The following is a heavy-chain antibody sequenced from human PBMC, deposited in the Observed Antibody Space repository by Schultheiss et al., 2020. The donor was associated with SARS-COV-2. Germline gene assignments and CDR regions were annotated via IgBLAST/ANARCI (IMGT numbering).Heavy chain of an antibody. Sequence: GGGRRRSCAASGFTFSSYAMHWVRQAPGKGLEWVAVISYDGSNKYYADSVKGRFTISRDNSKNTLYLQMNSLRAEDTAVYYCARDWDAQIVVVISWYFDLWGRGTLVTVSS. CDR1: GFTFSSYA. D-gene: IGHD2-21*01. CDR2: ISYDGSNK. V-gene: IGHV3-30*04. J-gene: IGHJ2*01. CDR3: ARDWDAQIVVVISWYFDL.